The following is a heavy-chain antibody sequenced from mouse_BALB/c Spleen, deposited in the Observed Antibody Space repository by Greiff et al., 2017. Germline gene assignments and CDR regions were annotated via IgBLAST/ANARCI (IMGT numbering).Heavy chain of an antibody. D-gene: IGHD2-3*01. J-gene: IGHJ1*01. Sequence: VQLQQSGPELVKPGASVKVSCKASGYSFTDYNMYWVKQSHGKSLEWIGYIDPYNGGTSYNQKFKGKATLTVDNSSSTAYMELRSLTSEDSAVYYCARIIYDGYHWYFDVWGAGTTVTVSS. CDR1: GYSFTDYN. CDR3: ARIIYDGYHWYFDV. V-gene: IGHV1S135*01. CDR2: IDPYNGGT.